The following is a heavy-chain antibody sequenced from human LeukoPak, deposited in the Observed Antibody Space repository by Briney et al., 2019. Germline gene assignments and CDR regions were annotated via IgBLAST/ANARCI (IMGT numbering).Heavy chain of an antibody. V-gene: IGHV3-23*01. J-gene: IGHJ6*03. CDR1: GFTFSSYA. D-gene: IGHD3-3*01. Sequence: GGSLRLSCAVSGFTFSSYAMSWVRQAPGKGLEWVSAISGSGGSTYYADSVKGRFTISRDNSKNTLYLQMNSLRAEDTAVYYCAKTANWEIFGVVAYYYMDVWGKRTTVTVSS. CDR3: AKTANWEIFGVVAYYYMDV. CDR2: ISGSGGST.